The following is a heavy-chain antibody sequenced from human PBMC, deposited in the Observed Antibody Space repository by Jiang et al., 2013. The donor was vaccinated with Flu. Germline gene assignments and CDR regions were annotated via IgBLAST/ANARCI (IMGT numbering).Heavy chain of an antibody. CDR1: GGSISSSSYY. CDR3: ARHSPIVVVPAAIRGWFDP. CDR2: IYYSGST. J-gene: IGHJ5*02. V-gene: IGHV4-39*01. Sequence: SLTCTVSGGSISSSSYYWGWIRQPPGKGLEWIGSIYYSGSTYYNPSLKSRVTISVDTSKNQFSLKLSSVTAADTAVYYCARHSPIVVVPAAIRGWFDPWGQGTLVTVSS. D-gene: IGHD2-2*01.